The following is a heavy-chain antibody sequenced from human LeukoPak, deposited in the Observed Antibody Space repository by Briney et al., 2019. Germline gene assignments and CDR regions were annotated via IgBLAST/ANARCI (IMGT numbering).Heavy chain of an antibody. V-gene: IGHV3-30*04. CDR2: ISYDGSNK. CDR3: ARDVYDSSEIDY. J-gene: IGHJ4*02. Sequence: AGGSLRLSCAASGFTFSSYAMHWVRQAPGKGLEWVAVISYDGSNKYYADSVKGRFTISRDNSKNTLYLQMNSLRAEDTAVYYCARDVYDSSEIDYWGQGTLVTVSS. CDR1: GFTFSSYA. D-gene: IGHD3-22*01.